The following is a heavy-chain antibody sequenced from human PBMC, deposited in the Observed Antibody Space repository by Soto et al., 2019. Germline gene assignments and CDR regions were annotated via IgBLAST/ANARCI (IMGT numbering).Heavy chain of an antibody. Sequence: QITLKESGPALVKPTQTLTLTCSFSGFSLSTSGVGVGWVRQAPGKALAWLTLFYWDDDRRYNPSLKSRLTFAKDASRNKVVRTMTNVDPVDTATYYGAHGSSIVVAPAFDYWGQGILVTVSS. CDR1: GFSLSTSGVG. CDR3: AHGSSIVVAPAFDY. V-gene: IGHV2-5*02. J-gene: IGHJ4*02. D-gene: IGHD1-26*01. CDR2: FYWDDDR.